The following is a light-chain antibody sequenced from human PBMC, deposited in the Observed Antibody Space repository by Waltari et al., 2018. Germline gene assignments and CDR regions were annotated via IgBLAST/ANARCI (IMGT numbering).Light chain of an antibody. CDR2: GNN. Sequence: QSVLTQPPSVSGAPGQRVTISCTGSSSSIGAGYDVNWYQQLPGTAPKLLIYGNNNRPSGVPDRFSGSKSGTSASLGITGLQAEDEADYYCQSYDSSQSGSVFGGGTILTVL. CDR3: QSYDSSQSGSV. V-gene: IGLV1-40*01. J-gene: IGLJ2*01. CDR1: SSSIGAGYD.